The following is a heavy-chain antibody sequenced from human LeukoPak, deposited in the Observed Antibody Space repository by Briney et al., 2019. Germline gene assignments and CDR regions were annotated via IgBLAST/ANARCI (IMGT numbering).Heavy chain of an antibody. D-gene: IGHD1-26*01. J-gene: IGHJ4*02. Sequence: SGGSLRLSCAASGFTFSSYWMHWVRQAPGKGLVWVSRINSDGSSTNYADSVKGRFTISRDNSKNTLYLQMNSLRAEDTAVYYCAKVRAPRQYYFDYWGQGTLVTVSS. CDR1: GFTFSSYW. CDR2: INSDGSST. V-gene: IGHV3-74*01. CDR3: AKVRAPRQYYFDY.